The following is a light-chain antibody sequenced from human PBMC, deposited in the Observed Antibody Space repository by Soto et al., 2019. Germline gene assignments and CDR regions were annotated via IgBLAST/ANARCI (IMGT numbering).Light chain of an antibody. Sequence: VVTQPPSVSGAPGQRVTISCTGSSSNIGAGYDVHWYQQLPGTAPKLLIYGNSNRPSGVPDRFSGSKSGTSASLAITGLQAEDEADYYCQSYDSSLSVVFGGGTKLTVL. CDR1: SSNIGAGYD. J-gene: IGLJ2*01. CDR3: QSYDSSLSVV. V-gene: IGLV1-40*01. CDR2: GNS.